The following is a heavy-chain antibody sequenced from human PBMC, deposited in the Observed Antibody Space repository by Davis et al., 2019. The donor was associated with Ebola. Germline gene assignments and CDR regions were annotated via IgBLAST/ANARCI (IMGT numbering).Heavy chain of an antibody. Sequence: SETLSLTCAVYGGSFSGYYWSWIRQPPGKGLEWIGEINHSGSTNYNPSLKSRVTISVDTSKNQFSLKLNSVTAADTAVYYCARGRTWRDWDLYYYYYYGMDVWGQGTTVTVSS. CDR3: ARGRTWRDWDLYYYYYYGMDV. CDR1: GGSFSGYY. J-gene: IGHJ6*02. D-gene: IGHD3-16*01. V-gene: IGHV4-34*01. CDR2: INHSGST.